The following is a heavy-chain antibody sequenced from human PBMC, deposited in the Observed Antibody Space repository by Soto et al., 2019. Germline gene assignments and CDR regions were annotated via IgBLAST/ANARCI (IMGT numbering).Heavy chain of an antibody. V-gene: IGHV3-48*01. CDR1: GFTCRNYG. CDR2: IGLGSSTK. Sequence: GGSLRLSCAASGFTCRNYGMNWVRQAPGQGLEWVSYIGLGSSTKYYADSVEGRFTISRDNAKNSLYLQMNSLRAEDTAVYYCARDQLYYNDISGRPLNDFDVWGQGTMVTVSS. CDR3: ARDQLYYNDISGRPLNDFDV. D-gene: IGHD3-22*01. J-gene: IGHJ3*01.